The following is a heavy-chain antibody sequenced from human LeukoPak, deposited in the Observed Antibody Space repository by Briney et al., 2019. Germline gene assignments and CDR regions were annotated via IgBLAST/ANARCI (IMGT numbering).Heavy chain of an antibody. CDR2: IYPGDSDT. V-gene: IGHV5-51*01. J-gene: IGHJ3*02. D-gene: IGHD3-10*01. CDR3: ARQSETYYYGSGSQKHAFDI. CDR1: GYSFTSYW. Sequence: GESLKISCKGSGYSFTSYWIGWVRQMPGKGLEWMGIIYPGDSDTRYSPSLQGQVTISADKSISTAYLQWSSLKASDTAMYYCARQSETYYYGSGSQKHAFDIWGQGTMVTVSS.